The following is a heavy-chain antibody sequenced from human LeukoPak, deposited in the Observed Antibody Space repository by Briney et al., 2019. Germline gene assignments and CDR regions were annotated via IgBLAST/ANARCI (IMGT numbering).Heavy chain of an antibody. V-gene: IGHV3-74*01. D-gene: IGHD2/OR15-2a*01. CDR2: IKSDGSGT. CDR3: AKDYFGSIDY. CDR1: GFTFSVSL. Sequence: GGSLRLSCTASGFTFSVSLMHWVRQAPGKGLVWVSVIKSDGSGTTYADSVKGRFTISRDNAKNTVYLQMNSLRADDTAMYYCAKDYFGSIDYWGQGTLVTVSS. J-gene: IGHJ4*02.